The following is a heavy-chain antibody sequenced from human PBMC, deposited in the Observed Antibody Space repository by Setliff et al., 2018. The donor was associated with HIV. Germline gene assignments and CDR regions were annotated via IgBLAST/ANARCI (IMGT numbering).Heavy chain of an antibody. CDR3: ARVPPGYGSGYFY. CDR1: EYSFVGHG. CDR2: IRGSGADA. V-gene: IGHV1-18*01. J-gene: IGHJ4*02. D-gene: IGHD3-10*01. Sequence: ASVKVSCKTSEYSFVGHGMSWVRQAPGQGLEWMGWIRGSGADAKYAENLQGRVTLTMDISSSTGYMELRNLRSDDTAIYYCARVPPGYGSGYFYWGQGTLVTSPQ.